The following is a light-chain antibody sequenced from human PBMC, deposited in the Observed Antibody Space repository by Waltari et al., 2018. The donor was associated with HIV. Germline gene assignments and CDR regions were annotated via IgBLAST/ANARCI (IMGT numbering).Light chain of an antibody. CDR2: ETS. Sequence: QTVVTQETSLSVSPGGTVTLTCGFSSGSVSTNYYPSWYQQTPGQAPRTLIYETSSRSSGVPDRFSGSILGNKAALTITGAQADDESNYYCVLYMGSGIWVFGGGTKVSVL. CDR1: SGSVSTNYY. J-gene: IGLJ3*02. V-gene: IGLV8-61*01. CDR3: VLYMGSGIWV.